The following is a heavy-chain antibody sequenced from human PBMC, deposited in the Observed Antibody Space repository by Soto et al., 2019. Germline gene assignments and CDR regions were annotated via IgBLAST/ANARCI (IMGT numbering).Heavy chain of an antibody. CDR2: ILNDGSNR. J-gene: IGHJ6*02. Sequence: QVQLVESGGGVVQPGRSLRLSCAASEFTFSNYGMHWVRRAPGKWLEWVAVILNDGSNRYHADSVKDRFTISRDNSKNTLYLLMSTLRAEETGVYYCARDGEYSANGMEVWGQGARVTVS. CDR1: EFTFSNYG. V-gene: IGHV3-33*01. D-gene: IGHD4-17*01. CDR3: ARDGEYSANGMEV.